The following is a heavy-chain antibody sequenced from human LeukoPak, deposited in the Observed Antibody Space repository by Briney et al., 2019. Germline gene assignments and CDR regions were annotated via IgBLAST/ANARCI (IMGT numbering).Heavy chain of an antibody. CDR1: GGSISSYY. D-gene: IGHD1-20*01. J-gene: IGHJ4*02. CDR2: IYYSGNT. V-gene: IGHV4-59*01. Sequence: SETLSLTCTVSGGSISSYYWSWIRQPPGKGLEWIGYIYYSGNTYYNPSLNSRVTISVDTSKNHFSLKLRSVTAADTAVYYCARGGNWRIFDYWGQGTLVTVSS. CDR3: ARGGNWRIFDY.